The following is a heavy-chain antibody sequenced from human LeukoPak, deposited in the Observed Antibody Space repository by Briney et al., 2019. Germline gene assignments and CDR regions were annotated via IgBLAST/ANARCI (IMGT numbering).Heavy chain of an antibody. V-gene: IGHV1-18*01. CDR3: ARDPRPYGTVDY. CDR1: GYTFTSYG. CDR2: ISAYNGNT. D-gene: IGHD3-10*01. Sequence: ASVKVSCKASGYTFTSYGISWVRQAPGQGLEWMGWISAYNGNTNYAQKLQGRVPMTTDTSPSTAYMELRSLRSDDTAVYYCARDPRPYGTVDYWGQGTLVTVSS. J-gene: IGHJ4*02.